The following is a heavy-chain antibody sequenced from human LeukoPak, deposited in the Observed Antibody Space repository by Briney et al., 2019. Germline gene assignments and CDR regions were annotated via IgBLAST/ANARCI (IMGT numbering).Heavy chain of an antibody. J-gene: IGHJ3*02. CDR1: GFTFSSYA. D-gene: IGHD6-19*01. Sequence: PGGSLRLSCAASGFTFSSYAMHWVRQAPGKGLEWVAVISYDGSNKYYADSVKGRFTISRDNSKNTLYLQMNSLRAEDTAVYYCASKQWQAFDIWGQGIMVTVSS. CDR2: ISYDGSNK. CDR3: ASKQWQAFDI. V-gene: IGHV3-30-3*01.